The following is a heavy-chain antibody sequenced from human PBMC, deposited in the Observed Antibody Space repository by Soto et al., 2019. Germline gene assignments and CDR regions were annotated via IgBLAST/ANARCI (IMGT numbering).Heavy chain of an antibody. D-gene: IGHD3-10*01. J-gene: IGHJ5*02. CDR1: GDSISSGNHH. Sequence: LSLTCTVSGDSISSGNHHWSWIRQPPGKGLEWIGYIFYSGTAYYNPSLKSRLTISVDTSKNQFSLKLSSVTAADTAVYYCARTDYGTAYFDPWGQGSLVTVSS. V-gene: IGHV4-30-4*01. CDR3: ARTDYGTAYFDP. CDR2: IFYSGTA.